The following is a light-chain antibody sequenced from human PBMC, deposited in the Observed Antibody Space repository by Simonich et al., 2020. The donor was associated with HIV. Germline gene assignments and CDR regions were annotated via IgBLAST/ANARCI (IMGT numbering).Light chain of an antibody. V-gene: IGKV3-15*01. Sequence: EIVMKQSPATLYVSPGESATLSCRASQSVSSHLAWYHQKTGHSPRLLIYEASNRAAGIPASFSGSGSGTEFTLTISSMQSEDLAVYYCHQYNKWPPGFTFGPGTKVDIK. CDR1: QSVSSH. CDR3: HQYNKWPPGFT. J-gene: IGKJ3*01. CDR2: EAS.